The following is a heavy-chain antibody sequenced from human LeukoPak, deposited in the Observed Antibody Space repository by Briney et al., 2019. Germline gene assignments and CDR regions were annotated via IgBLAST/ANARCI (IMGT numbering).Heavy chain of an antibody. D-gene: IGHD5-18*01. Sequence: ASETLSLTCTVSGGSISTYYWSWIWQPPGKGLEWVGYIYYSETTNYNPSVKSRATISVDTSKNQFSLKLTSVTAADTAVYYCVRVQVVDTVEVKAYWYFDLWGRGTLVTVS. J-gene: IGHJ2*01. V-gene: IGHV4-59*01. CDR2: IYYSETT. CDR1: GGSISTYY. CDR3: VRVQVVDTVEVKAYWYFDL.